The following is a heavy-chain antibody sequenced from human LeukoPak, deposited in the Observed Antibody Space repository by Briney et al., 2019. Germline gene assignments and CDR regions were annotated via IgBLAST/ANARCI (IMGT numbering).Heavy chain of an antibody. D-gene: IGHD6-13*01. CDR2: IYYSGST. CDR1: GGSISSYY. V-gene: IGHV4-59*08. Sequence: SETLSLTCTVSGGSISSYYWSWIRQPPGKGLEWIGYIYYSGSTIYNPSLKSRVTISVDTSKNQFSLKLSSVTAADTAVYYCARHKGIAADGGWFDPWGQGTLVTVSS. CDR3: ARHKGIAADGGWFDP. J-gene: IGHJ5*02.